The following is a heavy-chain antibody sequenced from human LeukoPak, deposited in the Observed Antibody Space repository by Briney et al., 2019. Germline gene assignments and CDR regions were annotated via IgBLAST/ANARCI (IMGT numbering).Heavy chain of an antibody. CDR1: GFTFSSYD. V-gene: IGHV3-23*01. J-gene: IGHJ4*02. D-gene: IGHD6-13*01. Sequence: GGSLRLSCAASGFTFSSYDMSWCRQAPGKGLEWVSGINDISTDRYYADSVRGRFSISRDNSKNTLYLQMNSLRAEDTAIYYCAKEVSSSWSHWGQGTLVTVSS. CDR2: INDISTDR. CDR3: AKEVSSSWSH.